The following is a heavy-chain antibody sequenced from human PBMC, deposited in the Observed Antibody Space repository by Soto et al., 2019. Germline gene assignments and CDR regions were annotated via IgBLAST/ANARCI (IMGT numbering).Heavy chain of an antibody. V-gene: IGHV1-69*06. J-gene: IGHJ3*01. Sequence: QVQLVQSGAEVKKPGSPVKVSCKASGGTFSSYAISWVRQAPGQGLEWMGGIIPIFGTANYAQKFQGRVTITADKSTSTAYMELSSLRSEDTAVYYCASPYDSSGYYYKYFQHWGQGTMVTVSS. CDR1: GGTFSSYA. CDR2: IIPIFGTA. CDR3: ASPYDSSGYYYKYFQH. D-gene: IGHD3-22*01.